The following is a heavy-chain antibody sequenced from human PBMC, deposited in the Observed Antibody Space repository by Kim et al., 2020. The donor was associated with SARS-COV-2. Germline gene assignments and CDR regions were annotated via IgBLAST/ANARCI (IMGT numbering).Heavy chain of an antibody. V-gene: IGHV3-7*01. D-gene: IGHD5-18*01. J-gene: IGHJ4*02. Sequence: GGSLRLSCAGSGFTFSRYWMSWVRQAPGKGLEWVANIKQDASKKNYVDSVKGRFTISRDNANDSLYLQVNSLRAEDTAVYYCARVGYSAESLDFWGQGTLVTVSS. CDR3: ARVGYSAESLDF. CDR1: GFTFSRYW. CDR2: IKQDASKK.